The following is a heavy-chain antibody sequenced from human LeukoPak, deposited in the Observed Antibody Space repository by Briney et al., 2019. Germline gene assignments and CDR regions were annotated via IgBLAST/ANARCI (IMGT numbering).Heavy chain of an antibody. Sequence: PSETLSLTCAVYGVSFSGYYWSWIRQPPGKGLEWIGEINHSGSTNYNPSLKSRVTISVDTSKNQFSLKLSSVTAADTAVYYCAIGDNRGYYLDYWGQGTLVTVSS. D-gene: IGHD3-22*01. CDR2: INHSGST. J-gene: IGHJ4*02. CDR1: GVSFSGYY. V-gene: IGHV4-34*01. CDR3: AIGDNRGYYLDY.